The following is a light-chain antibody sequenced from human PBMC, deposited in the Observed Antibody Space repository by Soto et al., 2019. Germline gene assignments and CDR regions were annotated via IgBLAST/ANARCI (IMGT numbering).Light chain of an antibody. Sequence: DSVLTQAPATLSLSPGERATLSCRASQSVSSYLAWYQQKPGQAPRLLIYDASNRATGIPARFSGSGSGTDFTLTISSVEAEDVAVYYCQQRSNWPITFGQGTRLEIK. CDR2: DAS. V-gene: IGKV3-11*01. CDR3: QQRSNWPIT. J-gene: IGKJ5*01. CDR1: QSVSSY.